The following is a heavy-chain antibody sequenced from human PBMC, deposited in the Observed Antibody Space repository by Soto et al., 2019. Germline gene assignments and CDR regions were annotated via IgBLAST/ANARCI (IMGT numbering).Heavy chain of an antibody. V-gene: IGHV3-23*01. Sequence: EVQLLESGGGLVQPGGSLRLSCAASGFTFSSYAMSWVRQAPGKGLEWVSAISAGGGSTYYADSVKGRFTISRDNSKNTLYLQMNSLRAEDTAVYYCAKTLYYYDTSGYQWGQGTLVTVSS. D-gene: IGHD3-22*01. CDR2: ISAGGGST. CDR1: GFTFSSYA. CDR3: AKTLYYYDTSGYQ. J-gene: IGHJ4*02.